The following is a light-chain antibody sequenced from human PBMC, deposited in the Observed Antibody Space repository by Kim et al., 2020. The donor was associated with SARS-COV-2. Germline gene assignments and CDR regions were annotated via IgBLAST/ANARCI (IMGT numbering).Light chain of an antibody. CDR1: RLRSYY. Sequence: VALGQTVRLTCQGARLRSYYATWYQQKPGPAPILVIYGKNNRPSGIPDRFSGSSSGNTASLTITGTQAGDEADYYCNSRDSNDNVVFGGGTQLTVL. J-gene: IGLJ2*01. CDR3: NSRDSNDNVV. CDR2: GKN. V-gene: IGLV3-19*01.